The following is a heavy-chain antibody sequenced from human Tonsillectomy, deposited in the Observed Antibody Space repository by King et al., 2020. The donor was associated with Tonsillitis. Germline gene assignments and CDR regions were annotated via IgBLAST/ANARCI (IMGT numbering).Heavy chain of an antibody. Sequence: QLVQSGPEVKKPGASVKVSCKASGYTFTTFGITWVRQAPGQGLEWMGWIDTSNGNTNYAQKLQGRVTMTTDTSTSTAYMELRSLRSNDTAVYYGASVSAPTIFGVVIQGGGGWFDPWGQGTLVTVSS. J-gene: IGHJ5*02. V-gene: IGHV1-18*01. CDR1: GYTFTTFG. D-gene: IGHD3-3*01. CDR2: IDTSNGNT. CDR3: ASVSAPTIFGVVIQGGGGWFDP.